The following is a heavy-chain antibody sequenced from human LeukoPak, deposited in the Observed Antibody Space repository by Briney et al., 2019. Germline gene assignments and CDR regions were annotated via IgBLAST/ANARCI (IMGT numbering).Heavy chain of an antibody. D-gene: IGHD1-26*01. J-gene: IGHJ4*02. CDR3: ARERGSYGRCYDY. CDR1: GGSISSGDYY. CDR2: ISSSSSYI. Sequence: LSLTCTVSGGSISSGDYYWSWIRQPPGKGLEWVSSISSSSSYIYYADSVKGRFTISRDNAKNSLYLQMNSLRAEDTAVYYCARERGSYGRCYDYWGQGTLVTVSS. V-gene: IGHV3-11*06.